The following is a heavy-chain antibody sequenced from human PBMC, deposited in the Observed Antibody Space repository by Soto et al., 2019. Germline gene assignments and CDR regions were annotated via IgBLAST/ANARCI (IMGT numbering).Heavy chain of an antibody. CDR3: AGDRWRGIRGAIDY. V-gene: IGHV3-23*01. CDR1: GFTFSSYA. D-gene: IGHD3-10*01. Sequence: EVQLLESGGGLVQPGGSLRLSCAASGFTFSSYAMSWVRQAPGKGLEWVSAISGSGGSTYYADSVKGRFTISRDNSKNTLYLQMNSLRAEDTAVYYCAGDRWRGIRGAIDYWGQGTLVTVSS. CDR2: ISGSGGST. J-gene: IGHJ4*02.